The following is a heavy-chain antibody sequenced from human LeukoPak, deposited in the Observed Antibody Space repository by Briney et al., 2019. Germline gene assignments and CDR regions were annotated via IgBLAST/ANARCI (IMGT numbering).Heavy chain of an antibody. J-gene: IGHJ4*02. Sequence: ASVKVSCKASGYAFTGYYLHWVRQAPGQGLEWMGWINPNMGGTNYAQKFQAWVTMTRDTSINTAYMELSSLKSDDTALYYCARGGLLPAAAAINFDIWGQGTLVTVSS. D-gene: IGHD6-25*01. CDR3: ARGGLLPAAAAINFDI. V-gene: IGHV1-2*04. CDR1: GYAFTGYY. CDR2: INPNMGGT.